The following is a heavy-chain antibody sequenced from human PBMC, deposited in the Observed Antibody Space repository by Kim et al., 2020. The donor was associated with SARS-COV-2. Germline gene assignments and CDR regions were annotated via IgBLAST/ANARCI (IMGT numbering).Heavy chain of an antibody. Sequence: SETLSLTCTVTGGSISTSNIYWAWIRQPPGKGLEWIGNIYYSGSTYYAPSLKSRVTISVDTTGNQFSLKVKSVTDADTAVYFCARHDDGYKYGGASFDIWGQGTMVAVSS. CDR1: GGSISTSNIY. V-gene: IGHV4-39*01. J-gene: IGHJ3*02. CDR2: IYYSGST. CDR3: ARHDDGYKYGGASFDI. D-gene: IGHD2-21*01.